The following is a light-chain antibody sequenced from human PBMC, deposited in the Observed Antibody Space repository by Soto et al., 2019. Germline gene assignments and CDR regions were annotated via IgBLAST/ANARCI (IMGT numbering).Light chain of an antibody. V-gene: IGLV1-40*01. Sequence: QSVLTQPPSVSGASGQRVTISCTGSSSNIGAGFDVHWYQQFPGTAPRLLMYGNNNRPSGVPDRFSGSKSGTSASLAITGLQAEDEADYYCQSYDISLSASSPSWVFGGGTKVTVL. CDR2: GNN. J-gene: IGLJ3*02. CDR3: QSYDISLSASSPSWV. CDR1: SSNIGAGFD.